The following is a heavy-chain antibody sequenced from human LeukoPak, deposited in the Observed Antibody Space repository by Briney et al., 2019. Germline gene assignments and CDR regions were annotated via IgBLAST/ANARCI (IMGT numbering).Heavy chain of an antibody. CDR3: AEDLGPGSMATSPGFDY. CDR2: INWNSGSI. CDR1: GFPFCYYA. D-gene: IGHD5-24*01. V-gene: IGHV3-9*01. Sequence: ALGPSLAASGFPFCYYAMHLGRPAPGEGLGGGSGINWNSGSIGYADSVKGRFTISRDNAKTSLYLQMNSLRAEDTALYHCAEDLGPGSMATSPGFDYWGQGTLVTVSS. J-gene: IGHJ4*02.